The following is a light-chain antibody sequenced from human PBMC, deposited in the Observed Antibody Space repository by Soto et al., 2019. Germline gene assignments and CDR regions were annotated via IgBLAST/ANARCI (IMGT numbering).Light chain of an antibody. CDR1: GNAVSYQL. Sequence: QSALTQPASVSGSPGQSITISCSGNAVSYQLVSWYQQQPGKAPKLILYDLTTRPSGVSNRFSGFKSGTTASLAFSGLQAEDEGYYYCCSYVGTSNDVFGTGTKGTVL. CDR2: DLT. V-gene: IGLV2-23*02. J-gene: IGLJ1*01. CDR3: CSYVGTSNDV.